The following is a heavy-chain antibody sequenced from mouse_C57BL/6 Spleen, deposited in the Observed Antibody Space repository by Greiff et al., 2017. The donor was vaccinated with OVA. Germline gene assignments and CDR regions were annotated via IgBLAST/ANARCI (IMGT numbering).Heavy chain of an antibody. CDR1: GFTFSSYG. D-gene: IGHD1-1*01. CDR2: ISSGGSYT. J-gene: IGHJ4*01. V-gene: IGHV5-6*02. Sequence: DVKLVESGGDLVKPGGSLKLSCAASGFTFSSYGMSWVRQTPDKRLEWVATISSGGSYTYYPDSVKGRFTISRDNAKNTLYLQMSSLKSEDTAMYYCAREDGSRGYAMDYWGQGTSVTVSS. CDR3: AREDGSRGYAMDY.